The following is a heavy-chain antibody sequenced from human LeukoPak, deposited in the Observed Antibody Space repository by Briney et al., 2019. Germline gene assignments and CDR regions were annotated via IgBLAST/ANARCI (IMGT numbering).Heavy chain of an antibody. CDR1: GYTFTSYG. CDR3: AIDSRGYCSGGSCYSSSYFDF. V-gene: IGHV1-18*01. D-gene: IGHD2-15*01. CDR2: ISAYNANT. J-gene: IGHJ4*02. Sequence: ASVKVSCKASGYTFTSYGISWVRQAPGQGLEWMGWISAYNANTNYARKLQGRVTMTTDTSTSTAYMELRSLRSDDTAVYYCAIDSRGYCSGGSCYSSSYFDFWGQGTLVTVSS.